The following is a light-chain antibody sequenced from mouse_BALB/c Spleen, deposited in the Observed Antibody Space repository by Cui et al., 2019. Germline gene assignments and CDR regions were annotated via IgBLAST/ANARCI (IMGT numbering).Light chain of an antibody. J-gene: IGKJ5*01. Sequence: QIVLTQSPAIMSASPGEKVTLTCSASSSVSSSYLYWYQQKPGSSPKPWNYSTANLASGVPARFSGSGSGTCYSLTISSMEAEDAASYFCHQWSSYPPTFGAGTKLGLK. CDR1: SSVSSSY. CDR3: HQWSSYPPT. CDR2: STA. V-gene: IGKV4-79*01.